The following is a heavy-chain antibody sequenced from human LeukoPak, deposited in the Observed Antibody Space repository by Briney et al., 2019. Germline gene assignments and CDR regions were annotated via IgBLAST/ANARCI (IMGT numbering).Heavy chain of an antibody. CDR2: ISGSGGST. D-gene: IGHD6-19*01. Sequence: PGGSLRLSCAASGFTFSSDAMSWVRQAPGKGLEWVSAISGSGGSTYYADSVKGRFTISRDNSKNTLYLQMNSLRAEDTAVYYCAKGAHSIPSGWYVARRAYYFDYWGQGTLVTVSS. CDR1: GFTFSSDA. V-gene: IGHV3-23*01. J-gene: IGHJ4*02. CDR3: AKGAHSIPSGWYVARRAYYFDY.